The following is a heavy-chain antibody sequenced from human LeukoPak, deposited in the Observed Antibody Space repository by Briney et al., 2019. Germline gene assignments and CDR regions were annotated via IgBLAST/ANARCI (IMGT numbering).Heavy chain of an antibody. CDR3: AAEWGYYDSSTSSFDI. V-gene: IGHV4-39*07. CDR2: IYYSGST. D-gene: IGHD3-22*01. J-gene: IGHJ3*02. Sequence: SETLSLTCTVSGGSISSSYSYWGWIRQPPGKGLEWIGNIYYSGSTYYNPSLKSRVTISVDKSKNQFSLKLSSVTAADTAVYYCAAEWGYYDSSTSSFDIWGQGTMVTVSS. CDR1: GGSISSSYSY.